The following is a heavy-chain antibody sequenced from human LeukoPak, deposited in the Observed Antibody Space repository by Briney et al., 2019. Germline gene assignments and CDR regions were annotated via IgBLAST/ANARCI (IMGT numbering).Heavy chain of an antibody. Sequence: GGSLKLSCEASGFTFSASAIHWVRQASGKGLEWVGRIRSRGNSYATAYAASVKGRFTISRDDPKNMAYLQMNSLTTEDSALYYCTRLLDAGLDYWGQGTLVTVSS. CDR1: GFTFSASA. CDR3: TRLLDAGLDY. V-gene: IGHV3-73*01. D-gene: IGHD1-1*01. CDR2: IRSRGNSYAT. J-gene: IGHJ4*02.